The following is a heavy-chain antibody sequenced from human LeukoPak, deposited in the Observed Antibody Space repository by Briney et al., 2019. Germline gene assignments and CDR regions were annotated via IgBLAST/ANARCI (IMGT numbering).Heavy chain of an antibody. V-gene: IGHV1-8*03. D-gene: IGHD1-26*01. J-gene: IGHJ4*01. CDR3: ARVGATALFYFDS. CDR2: MNPNSGNT. CDR1: GYTFTSHD. Sequence: SVKVSCKASGYTFTSHDINWVRQATGQGLEWMGWMNPNSGNTVYAQKFQGRVTITRNTSISTAYMELSSLTSEDTAVYYCARVGATALFYFDSWGHGTLVTVSS.